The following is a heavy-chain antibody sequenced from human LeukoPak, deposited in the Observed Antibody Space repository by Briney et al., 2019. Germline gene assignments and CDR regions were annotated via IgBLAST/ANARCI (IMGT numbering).Heavy chain of an antibody. V-gene: IGHV4-61*02. Sequence: PSQTLSLTCTVSGGSISSGTYYWGWIRPPAGKGLEWIGRIYTSASTNYNPSLKSRVTISVDTSKNQLSLTLSSVAAADTDVYSGAREPYYRFLECIRPNHYG. CDR2: IYTSAST. D-gene: IGHD3-3*01. CDR3: AREPYYRFLECIRPNHYG. CDR1: GGSISSGTYY. J-gene: IGHJ6*01.